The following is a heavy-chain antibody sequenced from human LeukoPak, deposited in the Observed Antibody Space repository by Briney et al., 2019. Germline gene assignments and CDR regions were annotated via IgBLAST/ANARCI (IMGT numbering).Heavy chain of an antibody. D-gene: IGHD6-6*01. CDR3: ARDRRASIAARHHRPHGMDV. Sequence: SETLSLTCAVYGGSFSGYYWSWIRQPPGKGLEWIGEINHSGSTNYNPSLTSRVTISVDTSKNQFSLKLSSVTAADTAVYYCARDRRASIAARHHRPHGMDVWGQGTAVPVSS. CDR2: INHSGST. J-gene: IGHJ6*02. CDR1: GGSFSGYY. V-gene: IGHV4-34*01.